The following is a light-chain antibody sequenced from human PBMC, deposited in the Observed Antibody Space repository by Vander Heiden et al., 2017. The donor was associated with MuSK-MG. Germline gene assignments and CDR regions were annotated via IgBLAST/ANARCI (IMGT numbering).Light chain of an antibody. CDR3: QSYVTGNQV. Sequence: FMLTQPHSVSVSPVKTVTISCTRSSGSIASNYVQWYQQRPGSAPTTVIYEHNRRPSGVPDRFSGSIDSSSNSASLTISGLKTEGEADYDGQSYVTGNQVFGGGTKLTVL. V-gene: IGLV6-57*03. J-gene: IGLJ3*02. CDR2: EHN. CDR1: SGSIASNY.